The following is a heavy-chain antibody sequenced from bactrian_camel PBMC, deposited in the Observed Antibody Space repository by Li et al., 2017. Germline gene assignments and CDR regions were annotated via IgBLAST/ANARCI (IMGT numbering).Heavy chain of an antibody. J-gene: IGHJ6*01. CDR1: GFVFDDYP. V-gene: IGHV3S36*01. D-gene: IGHD4*01. CDR2: ISDDIVTL. CDR3: VRDKVMIDLNSYYSDYDVPTGIFGY. Sequence: EVQLVESGGGLVTPGGSLRLSCTTSGFVFDDYPMTWVRQAPGQGLEWVSTISDDIVTLNYADSVKGRFTISRDNAKNILYLQMNSLKPEDTAVYYCVRDKVMIDLNSYYSDYDVPTGIFGYWGQGTQVTVS.